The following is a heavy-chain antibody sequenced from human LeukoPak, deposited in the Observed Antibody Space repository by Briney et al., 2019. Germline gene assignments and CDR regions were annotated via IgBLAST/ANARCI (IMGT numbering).Heavy chain of an antibody. J-gene: IGHJ4*02. D-gene: IGHD3-16*01. CDR1: GFTFSSAW. V-gene: IGHV3-7*01. Sequence: GGSLRLSCAASGFTFSSAWMTWVRQAPGKGLEWVATIKDDGSDKYYVDSVKGRFTISRDNAKKSLWLQMNSLRDEATAMYYCADLGSRDWGQGTLVTVSS. CDR2: IKDDGSDK. CDR3: ADLGSRD.